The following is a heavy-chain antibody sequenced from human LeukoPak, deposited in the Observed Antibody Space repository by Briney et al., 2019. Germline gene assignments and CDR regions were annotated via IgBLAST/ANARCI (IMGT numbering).Heavy chain of an antibody. Sequence: ASVKVSCKASGYTFTGYYMHWVRQAPGQGLEWMGWINPNSGGTNYAQKFQGRVTMTRDTSISTAYMELSRLRSDDTAVYYCARVNYGSGSIDYWGQGTLVTVYS. J-gene: IGHJ4*02. CDR3: ARVNYGSGSIDY. CDR2: INPNSGGT. D-gene: IGHD3-10*01. CDR1: GYTFTGYY. V-gene: IGHV1-2*02.